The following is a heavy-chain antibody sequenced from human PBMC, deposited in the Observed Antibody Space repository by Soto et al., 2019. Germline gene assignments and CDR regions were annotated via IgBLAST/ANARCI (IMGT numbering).Heavy chain of an antibody. CDR2: ISAYNGNT. CDR1: GYTFTSYG. CDR3: ARENPYCSGGSCYSGRYYYYYGMDV. Sequence: QVQLVQSGAEVKKPGASVKVSCKASGYTFTSYGISWVRQAPGQGLEWMGWISAYNGNTNYAQKLQRRVTITTDTSTSTAYMELRSLRSDDTAVYYCARENPYCSGGSCYSGRYYYYYGMDVWGQGTTVTVSS. D-gene: IGHD2-15*01. J-gene: IGHJ6*02. V-gene: IGHV1-18*01.